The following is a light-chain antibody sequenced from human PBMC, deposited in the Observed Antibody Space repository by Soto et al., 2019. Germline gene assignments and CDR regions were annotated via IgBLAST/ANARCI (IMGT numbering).Light chain of an antibody. Sequence: EIVMTQSPATLSVSPGEGVTLPCRASQSMTTKLAWYQQKPGQAPRLLIHGASSRAPGIPDRFSGSGSGTDFTLTISRLEPEDFALYYCQHYYGTSPITFGQGTRLEIK. CDR2: GAS. CDR3: QHYYGTSPIT. CDR1: QSMTTK. V-gene: IGKV3-20*01. J-gene: IGKJ5*01.